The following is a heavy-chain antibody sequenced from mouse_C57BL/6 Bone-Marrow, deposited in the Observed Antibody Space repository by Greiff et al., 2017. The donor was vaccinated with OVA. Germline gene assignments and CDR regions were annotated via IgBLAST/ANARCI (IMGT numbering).Heavy chain of an antibody. D-gene: IGHD1-1*01. V-gene: IGHV5-17*01. CDR1: GFTFSDYG. J-gene: IGHJ4*01. CDR2: ISSGSSTI. CDR3: ATYGRYAMDY. Sequence: EVQVVESGGGLVKPGGSLKLSCAASGFTFSDYGMHWVRQAPEKGLEWVAYISSGSSTIYYADTVKGRFTISRDNAKNTLFLQMTSLRSEDTAMYYCATYGRYAMDYWGQGTSVTVSS.